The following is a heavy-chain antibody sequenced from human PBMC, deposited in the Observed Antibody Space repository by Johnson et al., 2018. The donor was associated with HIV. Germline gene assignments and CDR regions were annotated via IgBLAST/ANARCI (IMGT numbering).Heavy chain of an antibody. CDR1: GFTFSSYG. D-gene: IGHD5-18*01. J-gene: IGHJ3*02. V-gene: IGHV3-30*18. CDR3: AKEVPVYSYGYYDAFDI. Sequence: QVQLVESGGGVDQPGRSLRLSCAASGFTFSSYGMHWVRQAPGKGLEWVAFISSDGSNKYFAVSVTGRFSISRGNSTNTLDLQMNSLRAEDTAVYYCAKEVPVYSYGYYDAFDIWGQGTMVTVSS. CDR2: ISSDGSNK.